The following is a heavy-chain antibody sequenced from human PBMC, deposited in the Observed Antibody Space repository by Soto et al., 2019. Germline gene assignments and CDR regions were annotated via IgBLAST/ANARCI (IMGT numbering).Heavy chain of an antibody. CDR1: VGTLSSYA. D-gene: IGHD6-19*01. V-gene: IGHV1-69*13. J-gene: IGHJ6*02. CDR2: IIPIFGTA. Sequence: GASVKVSCKASVGTLSSYAISWVRQAPGQGLEWMGGIIPIFGTANYAQKFQGRVTITADESTSTAYMELSSLRSEDTAVYYCAQHTNSGIAVADPPSRYYYYYGMDVWGQGTTVTVSS. CDR3: AQHTNSGIAVADPPSRYYYYYGMDV.